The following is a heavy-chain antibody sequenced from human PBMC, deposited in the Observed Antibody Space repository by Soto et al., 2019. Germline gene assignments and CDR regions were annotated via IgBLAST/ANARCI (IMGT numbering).Heavy chain of an antibody. V-gene: IGHV1-18*01. CDR1: GYSFTRYG. CDR3: AREGYCSSGSCDLYYHDFFGVDV. D-gene: IGHD2-15*01. J-gene: IGHJ6*02. Sequence: ASVKVSCKASGYSFTRYGITWVRQAPGQGLEWMGWISIYNANTNYAQKFQGRVTMTTDTSTSTAYMELRSLTSDDTAVYYCAREGYCSSGSCDLYYHDFFGVDVWGQGTTVTVSS. CDR2: ISIYNANT.